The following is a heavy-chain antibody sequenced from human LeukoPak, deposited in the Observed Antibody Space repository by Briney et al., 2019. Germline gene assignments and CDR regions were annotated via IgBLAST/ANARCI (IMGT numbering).Heavy chain of an antibody. CDR3: ARVRAAAGTVDY. V-gene: IGHV4-34*01. Sequence: SETLSLTCAVYGGSFSGYYWSWIRQPPGKGLEWIGEINHSGSTNYNPSLKSRVTILVDTSKNQFSLKLSSVTAADTAVYYCARVRAAAGTVDYWGQGTLVTVSS. D-gene: IGHD6-13*01. CDR1: GGSFSGYY. CDR2: INHSGST. J-gene: IGHJ4*02.